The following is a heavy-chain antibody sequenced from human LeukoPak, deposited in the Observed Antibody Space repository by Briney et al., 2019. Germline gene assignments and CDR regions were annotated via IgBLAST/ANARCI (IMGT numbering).Heavy chain of an antibody. CDR3: ARDPSYSENLDY. J-gene: IGHJ4*02. CDR1: GFTFSSYG. D-gene: IGHD1-26*01. Sequence: PGGSLRLSCAASGFTFSSYGMHWVRHAPGKGLVWVSRINSDGSSTTYADSVKGRFTISRDNAKNTLYLQMNSLRAEDTAVYYCARDPSYSENLDYWGQGTLVTVSS. V-gene: IGHV3-74*01. CDR2: INSDGSST.